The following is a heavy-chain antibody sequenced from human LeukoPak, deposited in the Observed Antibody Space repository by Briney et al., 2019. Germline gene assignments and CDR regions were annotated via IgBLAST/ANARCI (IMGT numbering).Heavy chain of an antibody. V-gene: IGHV4-39*07. J-gene: IGHJ4*02. CDR3: ARGAAAGTDLFDY. CDR1: SGSISTSNYY. D-gene: IGHD6-13*01. CDR2: IFYSGST. Sequence: SETLSLTCTVSSGSISTSNYYWGWVRQPPGKALEWIGNIFYSGSTYYSPSLKSRVTISVDTSKNQFSLKLSSVTAADTAVYYCARGAAAGTDLFDYWGQGTLVTVSS.